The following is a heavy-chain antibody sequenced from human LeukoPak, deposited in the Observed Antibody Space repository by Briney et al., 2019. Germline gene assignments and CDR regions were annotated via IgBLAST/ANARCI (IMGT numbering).Heavy chain of an antibody. J-gene: IGHJ6*04. Sequence: GASVKVSCKVSGYTLTELSMHWVRQAPGKGVEWMGGFDPEDGEKIYAQKFQGRVTMTEDTSTDPAYMELSSLKSEDTAVYYCATDLEGSGSSGRYYYYGMDVWGKGTTVTVSS. D-gene: IGHD3-10*01. CDR2: FDPEDGEK. CDR3: ATDLEGSGSSGRYYYYGMDV. V-gene: IGHV1-24*01. CDR1: GYTLTELS.